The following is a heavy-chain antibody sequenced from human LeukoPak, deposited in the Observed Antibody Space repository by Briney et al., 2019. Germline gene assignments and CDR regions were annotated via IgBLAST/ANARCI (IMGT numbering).Heavy chain of an antibody. D-gene: IGHD3-10*01. J-gene: IGHJ4*02. V-gene: IGHV3-7*01. CDR2: VKQDGSEK. CDR3: ARKGLGDY. CDR1: GFTFNSYW. Sequence: PGGSLRLSCAASGFTFNSYWMSWVRQAPGKGLEWVANVKQDGSEKYYVDSVKGRFTISRDNAKNSLYLQMNSLRAEDTAVYYCARKGLGDYWGQGTLVTVSS.